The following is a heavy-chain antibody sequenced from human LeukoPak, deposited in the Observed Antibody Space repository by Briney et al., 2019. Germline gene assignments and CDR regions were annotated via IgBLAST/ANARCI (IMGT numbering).Heavy chain of an antibody. D-gene: IGHD6-19*01. Sequence: SVKVSCKASGLSLTHDGISWVRQAPGQGLEWMGRIIPMLDIANYAQKFQGRVTITADKSTSTAYMELSSLRSEDTAVYYCARNPKTVAATYFNYWGQGTLVTVSS. CDR1: GLSLTHDG. V-gene: IGHV1-69*04. CDR2: IIPMLDIA. J-gene: IGHJ4*02. CDR3: ARNPKTVAATYFNY.